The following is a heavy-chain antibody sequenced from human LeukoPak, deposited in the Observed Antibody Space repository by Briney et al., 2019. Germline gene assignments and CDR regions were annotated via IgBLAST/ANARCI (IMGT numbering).Heavy chain of an antibody. J-gene: IGHJ4*02. CDR2: INLNGGST. D-gene: IGHD6-13*01. CDR3: ARGTLKAAATDFDY. CDR1: GFTFDDYG. Sequence: GGSLRLSCAASGFTFDDYGMSWVRQAPGKGLDWVSGINLNGGSTGYADSVKGRFTISRDNAKNSLYLQMNSLRAEDTALYYCARGTLKAAATDFDYWGQGTLVTVSS. V-gene: IGHV3-20*04.